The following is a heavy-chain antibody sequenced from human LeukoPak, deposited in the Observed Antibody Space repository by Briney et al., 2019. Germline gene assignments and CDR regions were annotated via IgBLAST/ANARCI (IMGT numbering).Heavy chain of an antibody. V-gene: IGHV4-59*13. CDR3: ARTSEGYCSGGRCWDYYYYMDV. D-gene: IGHD2-15*01. J-gene: IGHJ6*03. Sequence: SETLSLTCTVSGGSISSYYWSWIRQPPAGGLERIGNIYYCGSTSYNPSLKSRVTISVATSKNQFSMKLSSVTAADTAVYSCARTSEGYCSGGRCWDYYYYMDVWGKGTTVTVSS. CDR2: IYYCGST. CDR1: GGSISSYY.